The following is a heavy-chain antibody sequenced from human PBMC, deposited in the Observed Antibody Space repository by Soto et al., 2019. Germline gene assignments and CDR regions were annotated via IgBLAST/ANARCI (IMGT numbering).Heavy chain of an antibody. CDR1: GLIFSKYA. J-gene: IGHJ4*02. Sequence: EVQLLESGGGLVQHGGSLRLSCAASGLIFSKYAISWVRQAPGKGLEWVSAIGGDGGITHYADSVKGRFTISRDNSKERLYLQMSSRGADDTDLYFCAKDPNGDYLGAFECWGRGTLVTVS. CDR3: AKDPNGDYLGAFEC. CDR2: IGGDGGIT. D-gene: IGHD4-17*01. V-gene: IGHV3-23*01.